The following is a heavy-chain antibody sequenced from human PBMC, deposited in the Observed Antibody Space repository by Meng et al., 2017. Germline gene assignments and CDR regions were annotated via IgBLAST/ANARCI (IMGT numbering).Heavy chain of an antibody. D-gene: IGHD3-22*01. J-gene: IGHJ4*02. CDR2: ISSSSSYI. CDR1: GFTFSSYS. Sequence: ETLSLTCAASGFTFSSYSMNWVRQAPGKGLEWVSSISSSSSYIYYADSVKGRFTISRDNAKNSLYLQMNSLRAEDTAVYYCARVDSSGYYYVMGYWGQGTLVTVSS. CDR3: ARVDSSGYYYVMGY. V-gene: IGHV3-21*01.